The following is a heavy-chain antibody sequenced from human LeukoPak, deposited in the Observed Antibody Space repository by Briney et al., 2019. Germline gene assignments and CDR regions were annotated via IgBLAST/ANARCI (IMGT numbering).Heavy chain of an antibody. V-gene: IGHV1-2*02. CDR1: GYTFTGYY. J-gene: IGHJ4*02. CDR3: ARDRTYSSSSIYGY. Sequence: ASVKVSCKASGYTFTGYYMHWVRQAPGQGLEWMGWINPNSGGTNYAQKFQGRVTMTRDTSISTAYMELSRLRSDDTAVYYCARDRTYSSSSIYGYWGQGTLVTVSS. CDR2: INPNSGGT. D-gene: IGHD6-6*01.